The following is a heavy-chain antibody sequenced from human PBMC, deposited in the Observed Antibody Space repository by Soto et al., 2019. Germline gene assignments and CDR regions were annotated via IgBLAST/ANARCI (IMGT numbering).Heavy chain of an antibody. Sequence: QVQLVQSGAEVKKPGSSVKVSCKASGGTFSSYAISWVRQAPGQGLEWMGGIIPIFGTANYAQKFQGRVTITADESTSAAYMELSSLRSEDTAVYYCAREGSITMIVGEYFQHWGQGTLVTVSS. D-gene: IGHD3-22*01. J-gene: IGHJ1*01. CDR1: GGTFSSYA. CDR3: AREGSITMIVGEYFQH. V-gene: IGHV1-69*01. CDR2: IIPIFGTA.